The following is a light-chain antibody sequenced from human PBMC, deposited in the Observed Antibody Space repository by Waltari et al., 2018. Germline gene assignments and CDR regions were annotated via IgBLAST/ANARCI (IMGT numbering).Light chain of an antibody. J-gene: IGKJ1*01. CDR3: QQYNNWPPGT. CDR2: GAS. CDR1: QTIGRS. V-gene: IGKV3-15*01. Sequence: DTVVTQSPATLSVSPGERATLSCKTSQTIGRSLDWYQQKPGQAPRLVIYGASIRATGIPARFSGSGSETEFALTISGLQSEDFAVYYCQQYNNWPPGTFGQGTKVEI.